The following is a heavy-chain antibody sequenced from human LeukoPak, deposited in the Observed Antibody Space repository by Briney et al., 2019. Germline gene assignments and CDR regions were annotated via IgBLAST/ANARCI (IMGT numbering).Heavy chain of an antibody. Sequence: SVKVSCKASGGTFSSYAISWVRQAPGQGLEWMGGIIPIFGTANYAQKFQGRVTITADESTSTAYMELRSLRSDDTAVYYCALLGGPIDYYYGMDVWGQGTTVTVSS. CDR3: ALLGGPIDYYYGMDV. D-gene: IGHD3-16*01. CDR1: GGTFSSYA. CDR2: IIPIFGTA. J-gene: IGHJ6*02. V-gene: IGHV1-69*13.